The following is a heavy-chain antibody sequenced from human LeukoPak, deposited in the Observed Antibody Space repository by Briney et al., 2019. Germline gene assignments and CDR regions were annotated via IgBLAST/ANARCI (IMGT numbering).Heavy chain of an antibody. J-gene: IGHJ4*02. Sequence: GASVKVSCKASGYTFTSYSINWVRQAPGQGLEWMGWISTYNGNSNYAQKLQGRVTMTTDTSTSTAYMELRILRSDDTAMYYCAKDRWRDGSSSFDNWGQGTLVTVSS. CDR3: AKDRWRDGSSSFDN. D-gene: IGHD6-6*01. V-gene: IGHV1-18*01. CDR2: ISTYNGNS. CDR1: GYTFTSYS.